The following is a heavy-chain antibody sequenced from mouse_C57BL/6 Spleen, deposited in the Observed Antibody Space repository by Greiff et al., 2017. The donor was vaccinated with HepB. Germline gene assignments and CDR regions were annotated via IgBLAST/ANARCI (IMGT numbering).Heavy chain of an antibody. D-gene: IGHD1-1*01. V-gene: IGHV1-53*01. Sequence: QVQLKQPGTEPVKPGASVKLSCKASGYTFTSYWMHWVKQRPGQGLAWIGNINPSNGGTNYNEKFKSKATLTVDKSSSTAYMQLSSLTSEDSAVYYCARGYYGGSPYAMDYWGQGTSVTVSS. J-gene: IGHJ4*01. CDR2: INPSNGGT. CDR3: ARGYYGGSPYAMDY. CDR1: GYTFTSYW.